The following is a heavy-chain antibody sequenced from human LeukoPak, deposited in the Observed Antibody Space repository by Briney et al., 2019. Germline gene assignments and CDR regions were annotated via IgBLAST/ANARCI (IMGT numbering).Heavy chain of an antibody. D-gene: IGHD5-24*01. CDR2: ISGYNGNT. CDR1: GYTFTNYD. V-gene: IGHV1-18*01. Sequence: ASVKVSCKASGYTFTNYDISWVRQAPGQGLEWMGWISGYNGNTNYARKLQGRVTMTIDKYTTTAYMELRSLRTDDTAVYYCSRRDGYYWGQGTLVTVSS. J-gene: IGHJ4*02. CDR3: SRRDGYY.